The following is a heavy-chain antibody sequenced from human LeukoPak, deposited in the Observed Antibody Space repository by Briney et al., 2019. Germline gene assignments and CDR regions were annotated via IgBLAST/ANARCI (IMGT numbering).Heavy chain of an antibody. V-gene: IGHV1-46*01. D-gene: IGHD5-24*01. Sequence: EASVSVSSTASGYTFTSYYMHWVRQAPGQGVEWMGIINPSGGSTSYAQKFQGRVTMSRDMSTSTVYMELSSLRSEDTAVYYCARGNRDGYNYYNNWGQGTLVTVSS. CDR2: INPSGGST. J-gene: IGHJ4*02. CDR3: ARGNRDGYNYYNN. CDR1: GYTFTSYY.